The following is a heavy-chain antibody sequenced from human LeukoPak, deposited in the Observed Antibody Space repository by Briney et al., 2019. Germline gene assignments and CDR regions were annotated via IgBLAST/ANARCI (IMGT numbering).Heavy chain of an antibody. J-gene: IGHJ4*02. V-gene: IGHV3-23*01. CDR3: ARTGYNYGTPLNY. CDR2: ITDSGTGT. Sequence: GGALRLSCAASGFTFSSYALSWVRQAPGKGLEWVSGITDSGTGTYYADSVKGRFTISRDNSKNTVYLQKSSVRAEEKAVYYCARTGYNYGTPLNYWGQGTLVTVSS. D-gene: IGHD5-18*01. CDR1: GFTFSSYA.